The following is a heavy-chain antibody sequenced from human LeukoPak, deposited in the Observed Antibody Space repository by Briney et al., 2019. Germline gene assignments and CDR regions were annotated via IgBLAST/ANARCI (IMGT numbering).Heavy chain of an antibody. Sequence: GGSLRLSCAASGFTFSNDAMTWARQAPGKGLEWVSSISDNVGHTYYADSVKGRFTISRDNSKNTLYLQMNSLRAEDTAVYYCARAVPRGSYNYWGQGTLVTVSS. D-gene: IGHD1-26*01. V-gene: IGHV3-23*01. CDR3: ARAVPRGSYNY. CDR2: ISDNVGHT. CDR1: GFTFSNDA. J-gene: IGHJ4*02.